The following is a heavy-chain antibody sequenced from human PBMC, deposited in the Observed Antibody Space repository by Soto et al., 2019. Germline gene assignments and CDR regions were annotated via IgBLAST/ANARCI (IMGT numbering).Heavy chain of an antibody. J-gene: IGHJ4*02. CDR3: ARSKPKIVMWGEYYFDY. V-gene: IGHV4-39*01. CDR2: IYYSGST. D-gene: IGHD3-16*01. CDR1: GGSISSSSYY. Sequence: SETLSLTCTVSGGSISSSSYYWGWIRQPPGKGLEWIGSIYYSGSTYYNPSLKSRVTISVDTSKNQFSLKLSSVTAADTAVYYCARSKPKIVMWGEYYFDYWGQGTLVTVSS.